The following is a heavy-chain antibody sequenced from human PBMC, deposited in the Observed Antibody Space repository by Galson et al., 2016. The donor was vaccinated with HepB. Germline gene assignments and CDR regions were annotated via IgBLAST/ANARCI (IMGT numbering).Heavy chain of an antibody. V-gene: IGHV3-48*02. J-gene: IGHJ4*02. CDR3: ARGWYSNSSPCFDY. D-gene: IGHD6-6*01. CDR1: GFTFSTYS. CDR2: ISSGRSTI. Sequence: SLRLSCAASGFTFSTYSMNWVRQAPGKGLEWVSYISSGRSTIYYADSVKGRFTISRDNAKNSLYLQMNSLRDEDTAVYYCARGWYSNSSPCFDYWGQGTLVTVSS.